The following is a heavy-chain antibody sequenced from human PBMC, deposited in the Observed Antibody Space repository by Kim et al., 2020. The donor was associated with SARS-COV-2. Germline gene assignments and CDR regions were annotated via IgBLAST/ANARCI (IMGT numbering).Heavy chain of an antibody. CDR2: T. Sequence: TNYNPSLKSRVTISVDTSKNQFSLKLSSVTAADTAVYYCARGARSGWFFWGQGTLVTVSS. J-gene: IGHJ4*02. CDR3: ARGARSGWFF. D-gene: IGHD6-19*01. V-gene: IGHV4-34*01.